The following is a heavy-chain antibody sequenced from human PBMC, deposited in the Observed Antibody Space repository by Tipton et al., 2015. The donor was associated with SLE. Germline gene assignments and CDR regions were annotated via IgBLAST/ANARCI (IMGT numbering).Heavy chain of an antibody. J-gene: IGHJ4*02. CDR1: GFTFDDYA. CDR3: AKHRGTGGWYGGFDY. V-gene: IGHV3-43D*04. Sequence: SLRLSCAASGFTFDDYAMHWVRQAPGKGLEWVSLISWDGGSTYYADSVKGRFTISRDNSKNSLYLQMNSLRAEDTALYYCAKHRGTGGWYGGFDYWGQGTLVPVSS. D-gene: IGHD6-19*01. CDR2: ISWDGGST.